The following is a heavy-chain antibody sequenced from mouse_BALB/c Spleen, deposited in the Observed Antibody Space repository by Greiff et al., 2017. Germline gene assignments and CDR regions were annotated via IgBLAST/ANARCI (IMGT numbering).Heavy chain of an antibody. D-gene: IGHD2-10*01. CDR1: GYTFTSYW. J-gene: IGHJ3*01. CDR2: IYPGSGST. CDR3: TRGKTYYGNWFAY. Sequence: LQQPGSELVRPGASVKLSCKASGYTFTSYWMHWVKQRPGQGLEWIGNIYPGSGSTNYDEKFKSKATLTVDTSSSTAYMQLSSLTSADSAVYYCTRGKTYYGNWFAYWGQGTLVTVSA. V-gene: IGHV1S22*01.